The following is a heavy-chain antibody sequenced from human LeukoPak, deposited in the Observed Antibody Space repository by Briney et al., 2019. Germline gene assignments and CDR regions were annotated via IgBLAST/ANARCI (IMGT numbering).Heavy chain of an antibody. CDR3: TSGRITIFGVDTFDY. CDR1: GFTFSNAW. V-gene: IGHV3-15*01. D-gene: IGHD3-3*01. Sequence: GGSLRLSCAASGFTFSNAWMSWVRQAPGKGLEWVGRIKSKTDGGTTDYAAPVKGRFTISRDDSKNTLYLQMNSLITEDTAVYYCTSGRITIFGVDTFDYWGQGTLVTVSS. J-gene: IGHJ4*02. CDR2: IKSKTDGGTT.